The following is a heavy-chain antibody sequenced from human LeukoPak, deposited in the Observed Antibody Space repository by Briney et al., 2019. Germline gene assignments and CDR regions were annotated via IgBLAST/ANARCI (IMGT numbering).Heavy chain of an antibody. D-gene: IGHD3-22*01. CDR2: ISSSSSYI. V-gene: IGHV3-21*01. Sequence: GGSLRLSCAASGFTVSSNYMSWVRQAPGKGLEWVSSISSSSSYIYYADSVKGRFTISRDNAKNSLYLQMNSLRAEDTAVYYCASEINYYDSSGLPWGQGTLVTVSS. CDR1: GFTVSSNY. CDR3: ASEINYYDSSGLP. J-gene: IGHJ5*02.